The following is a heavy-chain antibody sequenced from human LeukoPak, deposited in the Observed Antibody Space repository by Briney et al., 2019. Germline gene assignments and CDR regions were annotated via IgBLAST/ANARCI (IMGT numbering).Heavy chain of an antibody. CDR3: ARDHNWVVDY. D-gene: IGHD1-1*01. CDR2: ISTYNGDT. J-gene: IGHJ4*02. CDR1: GYTFTSYG. Sequence: GASVKVSCKASGYTFTSYGIRWVRQAPGQGLEWMGWISTYNGDTNYAQKLQGRVTMTTDTSTSTAYMALRSLRSDDTAVYYRARDHNWVVDYWGQGTLVTVSS. V-gene: IGHV1-18*01.